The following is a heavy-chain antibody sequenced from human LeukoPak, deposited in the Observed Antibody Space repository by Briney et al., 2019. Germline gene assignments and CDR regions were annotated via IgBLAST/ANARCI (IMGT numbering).Heavy chain of an antibody. CDR2: ISAYNGNT. CDR1: GYTFTSYG. CDR3: AREGLVTSSPLYNWFDP. V-gene: IGHV1-18*01. Sequence: GASVKVSCKASGYTFTSYGISWVRQAPGRGLEWMGWISAYNGNTNYAQKLQGRVTMTTDTSTSTAYMELRSLRSDDTAVYYCAREGLVTSSPLYNWFDPWGQGTLVTVSS. D-gene: IGHD3/OR15-3a*01. J-gene: IGHJ5*02.